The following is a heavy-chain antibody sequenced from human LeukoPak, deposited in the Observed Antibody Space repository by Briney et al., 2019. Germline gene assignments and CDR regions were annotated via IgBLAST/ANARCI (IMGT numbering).Heavy chain of an antibody. D-gene: IGHD4-11*01. CDR1: GYSLSSGYY. J-gene: IGHJ4*02. CDR2: LYHSGST. CDR3: ARVARHDYSYYPGGNYFDY. Sequence: PSETLSLTCTVSGYSLSSGYYWGWIRQPPGKGLEWIGSLYHSGSTYYNPSLKSRVTISVDTSKNQFSLKLTSVTAADTAVYYCARVARHDYSYYPGGNYFDYWGQGTLVTVSS. V-gene: IGHV4-38-2*02.